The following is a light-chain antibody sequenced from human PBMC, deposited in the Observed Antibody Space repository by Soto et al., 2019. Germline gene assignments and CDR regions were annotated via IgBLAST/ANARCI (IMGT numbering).Light chain of an antibody. V-gene: IGKV1-5*01. J-gene: IGKJ4*01. CDR1: QRMTSW. CDR3: QQYKSVSLLT. CDR2: DAS. Sequence: DIQLTQSPSTLSASVGDRVTITCRASQRMTSWLAWYQQKPGKAPKVLIYDASSLESGVPSRFSGSESGTEFTLTISSLQPDDIATYYCQQYKSVSLLTFGGGTKV.